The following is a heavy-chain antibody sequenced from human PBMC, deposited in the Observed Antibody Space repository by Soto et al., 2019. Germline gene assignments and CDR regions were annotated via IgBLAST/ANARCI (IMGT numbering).Heavy chain of an antibody. CDR1: GFTFSSYG. Sequence: QVQLVESGGGVVQPGRSLRLSCAASGFTFSSYGVHWVRQAPGKGLEWVAVVSYDGSNQNYADSVKGRFTIPRDNSKNTLYLQMNSLRTEDSAVYFCATSRSSSANFDYRGQGTLVTVSS. V-gene: IGHV3-30*03. CDR2: VSYDGSNQ. D-gene: IGHD2-2*01. CDR3: ATSRSSSANFDY. J-gene: IGHJ4*02.